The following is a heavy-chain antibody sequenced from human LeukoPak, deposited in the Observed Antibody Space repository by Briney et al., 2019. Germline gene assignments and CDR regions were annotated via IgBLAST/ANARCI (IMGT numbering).Heavy chain of an antibody. V-gene: IGHV4-34*01. J-gene: IGHJ4*02. Sequence: SETLSLTCAVHGVSFSGNYWSWIRQSPGKGLEWIGEIYHSRYTTYNPSLKSRVTISADTSEKQLSLSLTSVTAADTALYYCARIRCSHTGNTCYNYWGQGTLVTVSS. CDR1: GVSFSGNY. CDR2: IYHSRYT. CDR3: ARIRCSHTGNTCYNY. D-gene: IGHD2-8*02.